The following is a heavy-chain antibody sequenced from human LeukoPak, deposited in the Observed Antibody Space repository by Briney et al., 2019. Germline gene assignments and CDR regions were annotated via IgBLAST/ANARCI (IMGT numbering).Heavy chain of an antibody. J-gene: IGHJ5*02. D-gene: IGHD3-3*01. CDR1: GFTFSSYG. CDR2: ISYDGSNK. Sequence: PGRSLRLSCAASGFTFSSYGMHWVRQAPGKGLEWVAVISYDGSNKYYADSVKGRFTISRDNSKNTLYLQMNSLRAEDTAVYYCAKDLNAGGIFGVVGHNNWFDPWGQGTLVTVSS. V-gene: IGHV3-30*18. CDR3: AKDLNAGGIFGVVGHNNWFDP.